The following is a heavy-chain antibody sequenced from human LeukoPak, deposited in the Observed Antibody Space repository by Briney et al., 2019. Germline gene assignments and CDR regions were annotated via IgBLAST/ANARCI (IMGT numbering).Heavy chain of an antibody. V-gene: IGHV3-21*01. J-gene: IGHJ6*02. CDR2: ISSSSSYI. CDR1: GFTFSSYS. CDR3: ARPIGYYYGLGSYYRAYGMDV. Sequence: GGSLRLSCAASGFTFSSYSMNWVRQAPGKGLEWVSSISSSSSYIYYADSVKGRFTISRDNAKNSLYLQMNSLRAEDTAVYYCARPIGYYYGLGSYYRAYGMDVWGQGTTVTVSS. D-gene: IGHD3-10*01.